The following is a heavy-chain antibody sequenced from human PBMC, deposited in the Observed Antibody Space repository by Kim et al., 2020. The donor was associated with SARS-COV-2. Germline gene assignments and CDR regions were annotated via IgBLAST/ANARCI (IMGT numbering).Heavy chain of an antibody. D-gene: IGHD1-1*01. Sequence: ASVKVSCKASGYTFTSYYMHWVRQAPGQGLEWMGIINPSGGSTSYAQKFQGRVTMTRDTSTSTVYMELSSLRSEDTAVYYCARDPRAQLEARWIAFDIWGQGTMVTVSS. J-gene: IGHJ3*02. CDR2: INPSGGST. CDR1: GYTFTSYY. CDR3: ARDPRAQLEARWIAFDI. V-gene: IGHV1-46*01.